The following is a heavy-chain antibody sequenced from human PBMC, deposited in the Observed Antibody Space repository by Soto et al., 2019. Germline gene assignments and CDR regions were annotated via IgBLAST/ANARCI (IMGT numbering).Heavy chain of an antibody. V-gene: IGHV3-74*01. CDR2: INGGGSSA. D-gene: IGHD5-12*01. CDR1: GFSFSIFW. CDR3: TRGGGYSGYDPFDY. J-gene: IGHJ4*02. Sequence: EVQLVESGGDLVQPGGSLRLSCAASGFSFSIFWMHWVRQAPGKGLVWVSSINGGGSSADYADSVKGRFTFSRDNAKNTVYLQMNSLRAEDTAVYYCTRGGGYSGYDPFDYWGQGNLVTVSS.